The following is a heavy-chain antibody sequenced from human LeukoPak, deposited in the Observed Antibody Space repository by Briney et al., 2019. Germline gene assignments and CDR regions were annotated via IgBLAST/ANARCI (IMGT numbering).Heavy chain of an antibody. CDR1: GGSISSYY. Sequence: PSETLSLTCTVSGGSISSYYWSWIRQPPGKGLEWIAYMYYSGSTNYNPSLKSRVTISVDTSKNEFSLKLSSVTAADTAVYHCARVLGSYYFDYWGQGTLVTVSS. CDR2: MYYSGST. J-gene: IGHJ4*02. V-gene: IGHV4-59*01. CDR3: ARVLGSYYFDY. D-gene: IGHD3-10*01.